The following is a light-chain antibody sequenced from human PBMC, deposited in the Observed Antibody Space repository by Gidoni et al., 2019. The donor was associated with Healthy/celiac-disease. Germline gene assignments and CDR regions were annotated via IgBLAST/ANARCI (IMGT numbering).Light chain of an antibody. J-gene: IGLJ2*01. CDR3: CSYAGSSTYVV. Sequence: QSALTQPASVSGSPGQSITISCTGTSSDVGSYNLVSWYQQHPGKAPKLMIYEGSKRPSGVSTRFSGSKSGNTASMTISGLQAEDEADYYCCSYAGSSTYVVFGGGTKLTVL. V-gene: IGLV2-23*01. CDR2: EGS. CDR1: SSDVGSYNL.